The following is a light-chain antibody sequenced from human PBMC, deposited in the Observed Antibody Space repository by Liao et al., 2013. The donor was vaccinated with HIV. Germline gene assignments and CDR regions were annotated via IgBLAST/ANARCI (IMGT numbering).Light chain of an antibody. CDR3: QAWDSSAPRV. Sequence: SYELTQPPSVSVSPGQTARITCSGDALPKLYAYWYQQKPGQAPVLVIYKDSERPSGIPERFSGSSSGTTVTLTISGVQAEDEADYYCQAWDSSAPRVFGGGTKLTVL. CDR2: KDS. CDR1: ALPKLY. V-gene: IGLV3-25*03. J-gene: IGLJ3*02.